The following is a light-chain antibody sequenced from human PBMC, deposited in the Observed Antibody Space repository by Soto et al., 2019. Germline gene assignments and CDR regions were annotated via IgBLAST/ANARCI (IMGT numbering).Light chain of an antibody. Sequence: DIVMTQSPDSLAVSLGERATINCKSSQSLLYSSNNKNYLAWYQRKPGQPPKLLIYWASTRESGVPDRFSGSGSGTDFTLTISSLQAEDVAVYYCQQYDTSPLTFGGGTKVEIK. CDR3: QQYDTSPLT. CDR1: QSLLYSSNNKNY. CDR2: WAS. V-gene: IGKV4-1*01. J-gene: IGKJ4*01.